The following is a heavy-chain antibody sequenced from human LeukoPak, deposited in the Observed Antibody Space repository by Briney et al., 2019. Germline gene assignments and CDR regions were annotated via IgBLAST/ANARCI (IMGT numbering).Heavy chain of an antibody. CDR3: ARVDGYVPDY. CDR2: IYYSGNT. Sequence: SETLSLTCTVSGDSINNYYWSWIRQPPGKGLEWIGYIYYSGNTKYNPSLKSRVTISVDTSKNQFSLKLTSVTAADTADYYCARVDGYVPDYWGQGTLVTVSS. V-gene: IGHV4-59*08. CDR1: GDSINNYY. J-gene: IGHJ4*02. D-gene: IGHD5-24*01.